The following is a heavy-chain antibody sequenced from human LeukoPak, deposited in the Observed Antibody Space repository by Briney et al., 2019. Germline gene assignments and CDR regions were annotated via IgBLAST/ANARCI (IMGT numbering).Heavy chain of an antibody. Sequence: GGSLRLSCAASGFTFSSYWMNWVRQAPGKGLEWVANTNKDGSEKYYSDPVKGRFAISRDNAKNSLFLQMNSLRAEDTAVYYCARGIAARPGWFDPWGQGTLVTVSS. J-gene: IGHJ5*02. CDR1: GFTFSSYW. V-gene: IGHV3-7*01. CDR2: TNKDGSEK. D-gene: IGHD6-6*01. CDR3: ARGIAARPGWFDP.